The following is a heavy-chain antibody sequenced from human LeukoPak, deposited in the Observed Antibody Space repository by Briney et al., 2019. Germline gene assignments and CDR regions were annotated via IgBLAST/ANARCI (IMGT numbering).Heavy chain of an antibody. Sequence: GGSLRLSCAASGFTFSSYSMNWVRQAPGKGLEWVSSISSSSSYIYYADSVKGRFTISRDNAKNSLYLQMNSLRAEDTAVYYCAAQARERLWFGEYYWFDPWGQGTLVTVSS. D-gene: IGHD3-10*01. CDR2: ISSSSSYI. V-gene: IGHV3-21*01. CDR3: AAQARERLWFGEYYWFDP. J-gene: IGHJ5*02. CDR1: GFTFSSYS.